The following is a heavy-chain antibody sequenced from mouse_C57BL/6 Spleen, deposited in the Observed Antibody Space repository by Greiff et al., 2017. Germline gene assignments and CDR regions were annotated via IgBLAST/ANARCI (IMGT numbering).Heavy chain of an antibody. CDR2: IRLKSDNYAT. J-gene: IGHJ1*03. Sequence: EVQLQQSGGGLVQPGGSMKLSCVASGFTFSNYWMNWVRQSPEKGLEWVAQIRLKSDNYATHYAESVKGRFTISRDDSKSSVYLQMNNLRAEDTGIYYCTWDYDWYFDVWGTGTTVTVSS. CDR1: GFTFSNYW. CDR3: TWDYDWYFDV. D-gene: IGHD2-4*01. V-gene: IGHV6-3*01.